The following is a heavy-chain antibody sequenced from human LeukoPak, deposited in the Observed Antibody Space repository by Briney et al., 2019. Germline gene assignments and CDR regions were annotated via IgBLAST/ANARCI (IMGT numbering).Heavy chain of an antibody. J-gene: IGHJ4*02. V-gene: IGHV4-38-2*02. CDR2: IFHTGST. Sequence: SETLSLTCTVSGYSISSGYYWAWIRQPPGKGLEWIGSIFHTGSTYHNPSLKSRVTISVDTSKNQFSLKLSSVTAADTAVYYCARQGYDYGDQEYYFDYWGQGTLVTVSS. CDR3: ARQGYDYGDQEYYFDY. CDR1: GYSISSGYY. D-gene: IGHD4-17*01.